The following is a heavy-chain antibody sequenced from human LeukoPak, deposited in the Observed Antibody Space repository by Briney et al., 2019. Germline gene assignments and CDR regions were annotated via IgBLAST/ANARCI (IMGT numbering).Heavy chain of an antibody. CDR1: GFTFSSYA. J-gene: IGHJ4*02. Sequence: PGGSLRLSCAASGFTFSSYAMSWVRQAPGKGLEWVSAISGSGGSTYYADSVKGRFTISRDNSKNTLYPQMNSLRAEDTAVYYCAKDTQWLVLLGPSDYWGQGTLVTVSS. D-gene: IGHD6-19*01. V-gene: IGHV3-23*01. CDR2: ISGSGGST. CDR3: AKDTQWLVLLGPSDY.